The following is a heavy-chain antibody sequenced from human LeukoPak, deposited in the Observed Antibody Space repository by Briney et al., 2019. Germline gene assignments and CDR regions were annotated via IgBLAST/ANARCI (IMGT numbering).Heavy chain of an antibody. CDR1: GFTFSSYG. CDR3: ANLGATHGTGTDY. Sequence: GGSLRLSCAASGFTFSSYGMHWVRQAPGKGLEWVAVISYDGSNKYYADSVKGRFTISRDNSKNTLYLQMNSLRAEDTAVYYCANLGATHGTGTDYWGQGAMVTVSS. J-gene: IGHJ4*02. V-gene: IGHV3-30*18. CDR2: ISYDGSNK. D-gene: IGHD1-26*01.